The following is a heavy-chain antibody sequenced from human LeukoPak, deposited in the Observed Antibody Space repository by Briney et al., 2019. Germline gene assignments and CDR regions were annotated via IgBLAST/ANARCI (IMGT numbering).Heavy chain of an antibody. J-gene: IGHJ4*02. CDR2: INPSGGST. V-gene: IGHV1-46*01. CDR3: ARGQIVVVPPQLNVDY. Sequence: ASVKVSCMASGYTFTSYYMHWVRQAPGQGLEWMGIINPSGGSTSYAQKFQGRVTMTRDTSTSTVYMELSSLRSEDTAVYYCARGQIVVVPPQLNVDYWGQGTLVTVSS. D-gene: IGHD2-2*01. CDR1: GYTFTSYY.